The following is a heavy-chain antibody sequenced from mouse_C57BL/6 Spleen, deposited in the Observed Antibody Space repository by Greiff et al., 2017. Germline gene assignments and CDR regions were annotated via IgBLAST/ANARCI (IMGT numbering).Heavy chain of an antibody. J-gene: IGHJ3*01. CDR3: ARGNYGNLSWFAY. CDR1: GFNIKNTY. CDR2: IDPANGNT. D-gene: IGHD2-1*01. Sequence: VHVKQSVAELVRPGASVKLSCTASGFNIKNTYMHWVKQRPEQGLEWIGRIDPANGNTKYAPKFQGKATITADTSSNTAYLQLSSLTSEDTAIYYCARGNYGNLSWFAYWGQGTLVTVSA. V-gene: IGHV14-3*01.